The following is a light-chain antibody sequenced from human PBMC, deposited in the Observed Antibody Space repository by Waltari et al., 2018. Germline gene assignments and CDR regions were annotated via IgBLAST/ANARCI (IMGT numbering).Light chain of an antibody. CDR2: KAS. CDR3: QQYNSYPIT. J-gene: IGKJ5*01. V-gene: IGKV1-5*03. Sequence: DIQMTQSPSTPSASVGDRVTITCRASQSISSWLAWYQQKPGKAPKLLIDKASSLESGVPSRFSGSGSGTEFTLTISSLQPDDFATYFCQQYNSYPITFGQRTRLEIK. CDR1: QSISSW.